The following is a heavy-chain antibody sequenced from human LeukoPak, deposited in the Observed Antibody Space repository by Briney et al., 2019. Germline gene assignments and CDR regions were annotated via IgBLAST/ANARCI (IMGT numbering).Heavy chain of an antibody. CDR3: ARDHVGFGELLNAFDI. Sequence: GASVKVSCKASGYTFTSYGISWVRQATGQGLEWMGWISAYNGNTNYAQKLQGRVTMTTDTSTRTAYMELRSLRSDDTGVYYCARDHVGFGELLNAFDIWGQGTMVSVSS. CDR1: GYTFTSYG. CDR2: ISAYNGNT. J-gene: IGHJ3*02. V-gene: IGHV1-18*01. D-gene: IGHD3-10*01.